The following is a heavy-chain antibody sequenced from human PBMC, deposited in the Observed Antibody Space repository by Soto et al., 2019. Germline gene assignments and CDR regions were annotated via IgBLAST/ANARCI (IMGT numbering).Heavy chain of an antibody. Sequence: SETPSLTCTVSGDSISSYFWSWIRQPPGKALEWIGYIVYTGSTNYNPSLKSRVTIFLDTSKNQFSLKLSSVTAADTAVYYCASASHGSDYLGYFDFWGQGALVTVLL. V-gene: IGHV4-59*01. J-gene: IGHJ4*02. CDR1: GDSISSYF. CDR2: IVYTGST. D-gene: IGHD3-22*01. CDR3: ASASHGSDYLGYFDF.